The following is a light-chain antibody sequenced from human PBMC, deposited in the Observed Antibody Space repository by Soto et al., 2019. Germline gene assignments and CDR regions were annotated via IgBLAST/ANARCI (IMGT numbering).Light chain of an antibody. CDR2: SAS. J-gene: IGKJ3*01. CDR1: QSINNN. V-gene: IGKV3-20*01. Sequence: EVVLTQSPGTLSLSPGERATLSCRARQSINNNLAWYQHKSGQAPRLLIYSASSRAAGVPDRFSGSGSRTDFTLTISRLEPEDFAVYYCQQYGTSRVTFGPGTKVDIK. CDR3: QQYGTSRVT.